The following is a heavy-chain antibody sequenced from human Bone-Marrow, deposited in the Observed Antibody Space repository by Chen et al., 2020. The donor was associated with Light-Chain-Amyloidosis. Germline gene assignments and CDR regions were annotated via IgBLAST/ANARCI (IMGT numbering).Heavy chain of an antibody. D-gene: IGHD5-12*01. CDR3: ARGGRLRSMDV. V-gene: IGHV3-53*01. CDR2: VDGGGKI. J-gene: IGHJ6*02. Sequence: EVQVVESGGDLIQPGGSLRLSCAASGFAVGTNHMSWVRQPPGKGLEWLSGVDGGGKIAYADSVKGRFTISRDKSNNTVDLQMNSLRADDTAVYYCARGGRLRSMDVWGQGTTVAVSS. CDR1: GFAVGTNH.